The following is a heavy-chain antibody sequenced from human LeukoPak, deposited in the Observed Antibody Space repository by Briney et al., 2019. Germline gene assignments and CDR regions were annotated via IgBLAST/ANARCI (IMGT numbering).Heavy chain of an antibody. CDR1: GFTFSSYN. CDR3: ARGALYDSSGYYYEAPDY. CDR2: ISSSSSYI. Sequence: GGSLRLSCAASGFTFSSYNMNWVRQAPGKGLEWVSSISSSSSYIYYADSVKGRFTISRDNAKNSLYLQMNSLRAEDTAVYYCARGALYDSSGYYYEAPDYWGQGTLVTVSS. V-gene: IGHV3-21*01. J-gene: IGHJ4*02. D-gene: IGHD3-22*01.